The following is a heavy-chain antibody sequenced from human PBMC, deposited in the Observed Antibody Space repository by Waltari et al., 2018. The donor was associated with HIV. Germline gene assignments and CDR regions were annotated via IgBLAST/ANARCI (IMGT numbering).Heavy chain of an antibody. Sequence: EVQLVESGGALVQPGRSLRLSCATSGFTFDDYAMHWVRQAPGKGLEWVSVISWNSGTIAYADSVKGRFTISRDNAKNYLYLQMSSLRIEDTAFYYCAKDWGAVAGSYGMDVWGQGTTVTVSS. CDR2: ISWNSGTI. CDR1: GFTFDDYA. V-gene: IGHV3-9*01. CDR3: AKDWGAVAGSYGMDV. J-gene: IGHJ6*02. D-gene: IGHD6-19*01.